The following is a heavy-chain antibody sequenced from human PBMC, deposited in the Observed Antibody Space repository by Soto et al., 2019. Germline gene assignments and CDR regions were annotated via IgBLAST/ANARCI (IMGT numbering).Heavy chain of an antibody. J-gene: IGHJ4*02. CDR1: GFTFSNAW. CDR3: TTDLLFFPSFAPPDEDFDY. Sequence: PGGSLRLSCAASGFTFSNAWMNWVRQAPGKGLEWVGRIKSKTDGGTTDYAAPVKGRFTISRDDSKNTLYLQMNSLKTEDTAVYYCTTDLLFFPSFAPPDEDFDYWGQGTLVTVSS. CDR2: IKSKTDGGTT. V-gene: IGHV3-15*07. D-gene: IGHD2-21*02.